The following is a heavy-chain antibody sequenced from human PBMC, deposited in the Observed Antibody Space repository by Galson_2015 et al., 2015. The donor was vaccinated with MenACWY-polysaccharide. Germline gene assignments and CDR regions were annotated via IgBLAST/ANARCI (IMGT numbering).Heavy chain of an antibody. V-gene: IGHV5-51*01. D-gene: IGHD1-1*01. CDR2: IYPGDSDT. Sequence: GIIYPGDSDTRYSPSFQGQVTISADKSISTAYLQWSSLKASDTAIYYCARRGAATAYWYFDLWGRGTQVIVSS. CDR3: ARRGAATAYWYFDL. J-gene: IGHJ2*01.